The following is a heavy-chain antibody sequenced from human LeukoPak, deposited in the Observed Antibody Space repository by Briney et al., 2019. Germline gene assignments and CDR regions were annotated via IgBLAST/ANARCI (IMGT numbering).Heavy chain of an antibody. CDR2: INPSGGST. Sequence: ASVKVSCKASGYTFTSYYMHWVRQAPGQGLEWMGIINPSGGSTSYAQKFQGRVTMTRDMSTSTVYMELSSLRSEDTAVYYCARGVDCSGGSCYGPHYYYYYMDVWGKGTTVTVSS. CDR1: GYTFTSYY. V-gene: IGHV1-46*01. J-gene: IGHJ6*03. D-gene: IGHD2-15*01. CDR3: ARGVDCSGGSCYGPHYYYYYMDV.